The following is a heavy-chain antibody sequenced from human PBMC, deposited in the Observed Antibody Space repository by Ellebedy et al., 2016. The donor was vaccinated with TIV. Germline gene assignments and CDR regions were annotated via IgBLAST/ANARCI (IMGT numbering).Heavy chain of an antibody. CDR1: AGSVTNEGRT. Sequence: MPSETLSLTCSFSAGSVTNEGRTWTWIRQPPGGGLQLIGYIYNGGATNYNVSLRGRATIDVDTSNNQISLQLRSVTAEDTAVYYCATHRGEWLTTGLEYWGQGTVVIVSS. V-gene: IGHV4-61*08. CDR3: ATHRGEWLTTGLEY. J-gene: IGHJ4*02. D-gene: IGHD6-19*01. CDR2: IYNGGAT.